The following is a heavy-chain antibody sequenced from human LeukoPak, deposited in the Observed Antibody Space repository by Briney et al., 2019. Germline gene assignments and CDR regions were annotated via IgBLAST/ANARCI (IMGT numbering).Heavy chain of an antibody. CDR1: GFTFSSYG. V-gene: IGHV3-30*18. Sequence: TGGSLRLSCAASGFTFSSYGMHWVRQAPGKGLEWVAVISYDGSNKYYADSVKGRFTISRDNSKNTLYLQMNSLRAGDTAVYYCAKDPDYWGQGTLVTVSS. CDR2: ISYDGSNK. CDR3: AKDPDY. J-gene: IGHJ4*02.